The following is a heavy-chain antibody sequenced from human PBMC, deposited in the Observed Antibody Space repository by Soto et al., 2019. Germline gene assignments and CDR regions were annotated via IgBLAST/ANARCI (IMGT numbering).Heavy chain of an antibody. J-gene: IGHJ6*02. V-gene: IGHV1-18*01. CDR2: ISAYNGNT. CDR1: GYTFTSYG. Sequence: QVQLVQSGAEVKKPGASVKVSCKASGYTFTSYGISWVRQAPGQGLEWMGWISAYNGNTNYAQKHQGRVTITTDTSTRTAYMELRSMSSDDTAVYYCARDVMAGSTWIQLWSTLAMNYYYYGMDVWGQGTTVTVSS. CDR3: ARDVMAGSTWIQLWSTLAMNYYYYGMDV. D-gene: IGHD5-18*01.